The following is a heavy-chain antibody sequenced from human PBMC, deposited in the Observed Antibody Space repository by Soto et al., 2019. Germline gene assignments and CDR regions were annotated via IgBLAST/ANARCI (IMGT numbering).Heavy chain of an antibody. CDR1: RHTSSSDA. D-gene: IGHD2-8*01. CDR2: ISESGDRT. CDR3: AKDRGDCISGVCYSYYFPS. J-gene: IGHJ4*01. V-gene: IGHV3-23*01. Sequence: GVSLRLSCTVSRHTSSSDAMSWVRQAPGKGLEWVSAISESGDRTFYADSVKGRFTISRDTSKSKLYLKMNSLRAEDTAIYYCAKDRGDCISGVCYSYYFPSWGHGHLVTVSS.